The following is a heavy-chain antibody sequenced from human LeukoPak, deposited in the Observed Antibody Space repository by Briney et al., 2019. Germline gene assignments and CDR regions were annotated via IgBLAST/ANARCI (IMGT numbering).Heavy chain of an antibody. CDR1: GFTFSSYG. Sequence: GGSLRLSCAASGFTFSSYGMHWVRQAPGKGLEWVAVISYDGSNKYYADSVKGRFTISRDNSKNTLYLQMNSLSAEDTAVYYCAKDQGIDFWSGYYTDYYYGMDVWGQGTTVTVSS. CDR3: AKDQGIDFWSGYYTDYYYGMDV. D-gene: IGHD3-3*01. CDR2: ISYDGSNK. J-gene: IGHJ6*02. V-gene: IGHV3-30*18.